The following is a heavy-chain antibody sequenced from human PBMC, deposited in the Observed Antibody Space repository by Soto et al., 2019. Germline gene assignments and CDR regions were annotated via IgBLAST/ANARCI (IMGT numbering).Heavy chain of an antibody. Sequence: QVQLVQSGAELKKPGASVKVACKASGYKFTTYFIHWVRQAPGQGLEWMGMIHPSGDTGYAQKFRGRVTMTIDTSPPTAYMELRNLTSEDTAVYFSVRGYCTTSPCSGDFQFWGQGTLVTVSS. D-gene: IGHD2-15*01. V-gene: IGHV1-46*01. CDR2: IHPSGDT. CDR1: GYKFTTYF. J-gene: IGHJ1*01. CDR3: VRGYCTTSPCSGDFQF.